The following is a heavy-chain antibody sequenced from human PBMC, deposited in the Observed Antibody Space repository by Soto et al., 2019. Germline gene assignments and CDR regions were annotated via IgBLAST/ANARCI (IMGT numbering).Heavy chain of an antibody. Sequence: QVHLVESGGGVVQPGGSLRLSCAASGDSGFSFSSYGIHWVRQAPGEGLEWVAVISYDGANRHSADPVMGRFAVSRDDATHTVYLEMNALRPEDTAVYYCAKDLMVTSYYYGMDVWGQGTAVTVSS. CDR1: GDSGFSFSSYG. V-gene: IGHV3-30*18. CDR3: AKDLMVTSYYYGMDV. D-gene: IGHD2-8*01. J-gene: IGHJ6*02. CDR2: ISYDGANR.